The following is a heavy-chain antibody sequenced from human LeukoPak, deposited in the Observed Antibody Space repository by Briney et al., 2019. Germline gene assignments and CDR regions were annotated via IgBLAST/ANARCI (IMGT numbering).Heavy chain of an antibody. CDR2: IYTSGST. Sequence: SETLSLTCTVSGGSFSSHYWNWIRQPAGKGLEWIGRIYTSGSTNYNPSLKSRVTMSVDTSKNQFSLKLSSVTAADTAVYYCARDSYYYGSGTPFDYWGQGTLVTVSS. J-gene: IGHJ4*02. CDR3: ARDSYYYGSGTPFDY. D-gene: IGHD3-10*01. V-gene: IGHV4-4*07. CDR1: GGSFSSHY.